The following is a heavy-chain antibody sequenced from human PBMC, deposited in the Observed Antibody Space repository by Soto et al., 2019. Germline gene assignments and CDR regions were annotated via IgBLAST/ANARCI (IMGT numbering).Heavy chain of an antibody. J-gene: IGHJ3*01. Sequence: GGSLRLSCAASGFTFGPFWMHWVRQAPGKGLVWLSHINSDGSTIVYADSVKGRFTISRDNAKNKLYLQMNSLRVEDTAVYYCTRYRGYPDSFAPWGQGTMVTVSS. V-gene: IGHV3-74*01. CDR2: INSDGSTI. D-gene: IGHD6-13*01. CDR3: TRYRGYPDSFAP. CDR1: GFTFGPFW.